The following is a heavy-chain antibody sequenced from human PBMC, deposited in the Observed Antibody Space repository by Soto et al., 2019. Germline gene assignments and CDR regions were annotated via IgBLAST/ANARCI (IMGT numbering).Heavy chain of an antibody. Sequence: QVHLVQSGAEVKKPGASVKVSCKASGYTFTSYGITWVRQAPGQGLEWMGWISAHNGNTDYAQKLQGRVIVTRDTSTSTAYMELTSLSSDATAVYYCARGRYGDSWGQGALVTVSS. D-gene: IGHD1-1*01. CDR2: ISAHNGNT. V-gene: IGHV1-18*01. J-gene: IGHJ4*02. CDR1: GYTFTSYG. CDR3: ARGRYGDS.